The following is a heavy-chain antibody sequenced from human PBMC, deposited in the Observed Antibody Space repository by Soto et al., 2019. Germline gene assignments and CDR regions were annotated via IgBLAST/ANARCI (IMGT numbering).Heavy chain of an antibody. CDR3: ARDLMTTVPITQSGDYYYGMDV. D-gene: IGHD4-17*01. CDR2: IYSGGST. CDR1: GFTVSSNY. Sequence: GGSLRLSCAASGFTVSSNYMSWVRQAPGKGLEWVSVIYSGGSTYYADSVKGRFTISRDNSKNTLYLQMNSLRAEDTAVYYCARDLMTTVPITQSGDYYYGMDVWGQGTTVTVSS. V-gene: IGHV3-53*01. J-gene: IGHJ6*02.